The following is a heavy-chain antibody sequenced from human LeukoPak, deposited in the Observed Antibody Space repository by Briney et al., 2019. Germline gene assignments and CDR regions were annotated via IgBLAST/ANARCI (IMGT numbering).Heavy chain of an antibody. V-gene: IGHV3-23*01. CDR3: ARDQLAYSGYDTLFDY. D-gene: IGHD5-12*01. Sequence: GGSLRLSCAASGFTFSSYAMNWVRQAPGKGLEWVSVISGSGGSAYYADSVKGRFTISRDNSKNTLYLQLNSLRPEDTAVYYCARDQLAYSGYDTLFDYWGQGTLVTVSS. CDR1: GFTFSSYA. J-gene: IGHJ4*02. CDR2: ISGSGGSA.